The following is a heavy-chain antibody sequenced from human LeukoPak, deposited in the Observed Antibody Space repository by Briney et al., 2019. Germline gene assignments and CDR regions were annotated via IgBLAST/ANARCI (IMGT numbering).Heavy chain of an antibody. D-gene: IGHD6-19*01. J-gene: IGHJ3*01. CDR2: IGGSGGST. V-gene: IGHV3-23*01. CDR1: GFTFSSYA. Sequence: WGSLRLSCAASGFTFSSYAMSWVRQAPGKGLDGVSVIGGSGGSTYYADSGKGRFTISRDNSKNTLYLDMNSLRAEDTAVYYCAKFSGSGWYYAFDLWGQGTMVTVSS. CDR3: AKFSGSGWYYAFDL.